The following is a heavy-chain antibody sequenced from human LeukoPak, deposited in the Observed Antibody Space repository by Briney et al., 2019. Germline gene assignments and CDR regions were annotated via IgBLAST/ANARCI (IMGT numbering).Heavy chain of an antibody. J-gene: IGHJ4*02. V-gene: IGHV5-51*01. Sequence: GESLKISCKGSGYSFTSYWIGWVRQMPGNGLEWMGIIYPGDSDTRYSPSFQGQVTISADKSITTAYLQWSSLKASDTAMYYCARRLLAAAFDYWGQGTLVTVSS. CDR1: GYSFTSYW. CDR2: IYPGDSDT. CDR3: ARRLLAAAFDY. D-gene: IGHD6-13*01.